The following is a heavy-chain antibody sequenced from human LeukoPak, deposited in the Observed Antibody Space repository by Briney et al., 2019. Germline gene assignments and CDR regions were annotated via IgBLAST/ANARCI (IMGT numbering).Heavy chain of an antibody. Sequence: PGRSLRLSCAASGFTFAKHAMDWVRQAPGKGLEWMAVISSDGRNTYYADSVKGRFTISRDNAKNSLYLQMNSLRAEDTAVYYCARDSPRGGSADYWGQGTLVTVSS. CDR3: ARDSPRGGSADY. CDR1: GFTFAKHA. V-gene: IGHV3-30*04. CDR2: ISSDGRNT. D-gene: IGHD2-15*01. J-gene: IGHJ4*02.